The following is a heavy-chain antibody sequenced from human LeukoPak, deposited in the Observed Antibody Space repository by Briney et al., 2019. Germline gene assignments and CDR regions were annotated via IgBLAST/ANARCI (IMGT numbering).Heavy chain of an antibody. CDR1: GGSISSSNW. D-gene: IGHD3-22*01. CDR2: IYHSGRT. CDR3: ARDGYDSSGYYYLFDY. Sequence: SETLSLTCAVSGGSISSSNWWSWVRQPPGKGLEWIGEIYHSGRTNYTPSLKSRVTISVDTSKNQFSLKLSSVTAADTAVYYCARDGYDSSGYYYLFDYWGQGTLVTVSS. J-gene: IGHJ4*02. V-gene: IGHV4-4*02.